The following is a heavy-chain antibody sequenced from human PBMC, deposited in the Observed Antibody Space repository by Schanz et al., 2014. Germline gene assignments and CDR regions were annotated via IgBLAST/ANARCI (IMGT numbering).Heavy chain of an antibody. D-gene: IGHD5-12*01. V-gene: IGHV3-23*04. CDR1: GFAFSSFA. CDR2: ISANDYDT. Sequence: EVLLVESGGGLVQPGGSLRLSCAASGFAFSSFALRWVRQSPGKGLWWVAAISANDYDTYYAPSVKGRFTVSRDNSKNTVYLQMNSLRDEDADFYYGAKDLNRVATAPQSWGQGTLVTVSS. J-gene: IGHJ5*02. CDR3: AKDLNRVATAPQS.